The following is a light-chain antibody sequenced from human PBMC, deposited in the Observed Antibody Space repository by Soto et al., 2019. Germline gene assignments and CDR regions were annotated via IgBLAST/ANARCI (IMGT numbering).Light chain of an antibody. J-gene: IGKJ3*01. CDR2: WAS. CDR3: QQYFSAPFT. CDR1: QSVLYSSINKNY. Sequence: DIVMTQSPDSLAVSLGESATINCKSSQSVLYSSINKNYLAWYQQKPGQPPRLLIYWASGRESGVPDRFSGSGSGTDFTLTISSLQAEDVAVYYCQQYFSAPFTFGPGTKVDIK. V-gene: IGKV4-1*01.